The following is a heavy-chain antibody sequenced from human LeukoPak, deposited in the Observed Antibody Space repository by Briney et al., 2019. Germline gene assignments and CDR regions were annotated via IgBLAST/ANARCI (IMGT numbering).Heavy chain of an antibody. CDR3: ARSDDSSGYYYRSVVSGAFDI. CDR1: GCTFSDYY. D-gene: IGHD3-22*01. Sequence: GGSLRLSCAASGCTFSDYYMSWIRQAPGKGLEWVSYISSSGYTIYYADSVKGRFTISRDNAKNSLYLQMNSLRDEDTSVYYCARSDDSSGYYYRSVVSGAFDIWGQGTMVTVSS. CDR2: ISSSGYTI. V-gene: IGHV3-11*04. J-gene: IGHJ3*02.